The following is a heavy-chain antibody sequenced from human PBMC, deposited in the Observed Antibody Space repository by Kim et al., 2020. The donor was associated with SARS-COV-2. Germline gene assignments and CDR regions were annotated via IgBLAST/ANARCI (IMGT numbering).Heavy chain of an antibody. Sequence: SETLSLTCTASGGSISSSSYYWGWIRQPPGKGLEWIGSIYYSGSTYYNPSLKSRVTISVDTSKNQFSLKLSSVTAADTAVYYCARGKTAGYCSGGSCLLPNDAFDIWGQGTMVTVSS. D-gene: IGHD2-15*01. CDR3: ARGKTAGYCSGGSCLLPNDAFDI. V-gene: IGHV4-39*01. J-gene: IGHJ3*02. CDR2: IYYSGST. CDR1: GGSISSSSYY.